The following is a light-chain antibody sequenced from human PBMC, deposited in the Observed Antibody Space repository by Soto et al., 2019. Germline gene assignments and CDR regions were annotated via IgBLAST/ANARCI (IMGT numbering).Light chain of an antibody. V-gene: IGKV1-9*01. Sequence: TQSPSFLSASVGARVTITCRASQGISSFLTWSQQKPGKAPKLLIYAASTLESGVPSRFSGSGSGTEFTLTISSLQPEDFATYYCQQVHSYPLTFGGGTKVDIK. CDR3: QQVHSYPLT. CDR1: QGISSF. CDR2: AAS. J-gene: IGKJ4*01.